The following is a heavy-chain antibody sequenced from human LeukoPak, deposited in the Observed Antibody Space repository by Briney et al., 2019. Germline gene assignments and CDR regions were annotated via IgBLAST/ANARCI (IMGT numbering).Heavy chain of an antibody. J-gene: IGHJ4*02. CDR3: AKDYSTGYSRKRYQDY. CDR1: GFTFSNFG. V-gene: IGHV3-30*18. Sequence: QPGGSLRLSCAASGFTFSNFGIHWVRQAPGKGLEWVAVISYDGSNKYYADSVKGRFTISRDNSKNTLYLQMNSLRAEDTAVYYCAKDYSTGYSRKRYQDYWGQGTLVTVSS. CDR2: ISYDGSNK. D-gene: IGHD6-13*01.